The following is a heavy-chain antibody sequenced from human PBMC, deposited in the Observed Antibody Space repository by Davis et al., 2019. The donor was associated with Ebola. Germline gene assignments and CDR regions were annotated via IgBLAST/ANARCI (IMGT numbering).Heavy chain of an antibody. V-gene: IGHV3-30*02. CDR2: IRYDGSNK. CDR3: AKDGITYYYDSSGYRSQYYFDY. Sequence: GGSLRLSCAASGFTFSSYGMHWVRQAPGKGLEWVAFIRYDGSNKYYADSVKGRFTISRDNSKNTLYLQMNSLRAEDTAVYYCAKDGITYYYDSSGYRSQYYFDYWGQGTLVTVSS. D-gene: IGHD3-22*01. CDR1: GFTFSSYG. J-gene: IGHJ4*02.